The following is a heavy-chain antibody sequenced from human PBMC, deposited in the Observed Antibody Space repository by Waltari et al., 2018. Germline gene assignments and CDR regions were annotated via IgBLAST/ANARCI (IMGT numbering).Heavy chain of an antibody. CDR2: MNPNSGNT. CDR1: GYTFTSYD. Sequence: QVQLVQSGAEVKKPGASVKVSCKASGYTFTSYDINWVRQATGQGLEWMGWMNPNSGNTGDAQKFQGRVTMTRNTSISTAYMELSSLRSEDTAVYYCAFTYYDFWSGYRGDDAFDIWGQGTMVTVSS. CDR3: AFTYYDFWSGYRGDDAFDI. J-gene: IGHJ3*02. D-gene: IGHD3-3*01. V-gene: IGHV1-8*01.